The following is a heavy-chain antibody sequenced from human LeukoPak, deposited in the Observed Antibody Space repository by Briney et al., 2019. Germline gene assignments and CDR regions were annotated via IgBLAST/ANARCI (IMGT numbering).Heavy chain of an antibody. Sequence: GGSLRLSCAASGFTFSSYAMSWVRQAPGKGLEWVSAISGSGGSTYYADSVKGRFTISRDNSKNTLYLQMNSLRAEDTAVYYCAKPLYVWGSYLDYWGQRTLVTVSS. J-gene: IGHJ4*02. CDR2: ISGSGGST. D-gene: IGHD3-16*02. CDR1: GFTFSSYA. CDR3: AKPLYVWGSYLDY. V-gene: IGHV3-23*01.